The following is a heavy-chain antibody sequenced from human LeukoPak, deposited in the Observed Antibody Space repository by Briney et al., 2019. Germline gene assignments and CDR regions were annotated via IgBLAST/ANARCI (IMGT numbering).Heavy chain of an antibody. CDR2: ISSSGSTI. Sequence: GGALRLSCAASGFTFSRYEMNWVRQAPGKGLEWVSYISSSGSTIYYADSVKGRFTISRDNAKKSLYLQMNSLRAEDTAVYYCARVASSTSCYGGAYCGGEQYYFDYWGQGTLVTVSS. J-gene: IGHJ4*02. D-gene: IGHD2-2*01. CDR3: ARVASSTSCYGGAYCGGEQYYFDY. CDR1: GFTFSRYE. V-gene: IGHV3-48*03.